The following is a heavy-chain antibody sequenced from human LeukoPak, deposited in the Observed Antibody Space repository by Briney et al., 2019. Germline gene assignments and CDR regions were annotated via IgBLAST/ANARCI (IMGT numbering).Heavy chain of an antibody. V-gene: IGHV1-2*02. CDR3: ARDFYGSGTSSTFDF. Sequence: ASVKVSCKASGYFFSGYHIHWLRQAPGQGLEWMAWINPKSTATKYAQKFLSRVTMTRDLSMTTAYMELSSLRSDETAIYYCARDFYGSGTSSTFDFWGQGTLVTVSS. CDR1: GYFFSGYH. J-gene: IGHJ4*02. CDR2: INPKSTAT. D-gene: IGHD3-10*01.